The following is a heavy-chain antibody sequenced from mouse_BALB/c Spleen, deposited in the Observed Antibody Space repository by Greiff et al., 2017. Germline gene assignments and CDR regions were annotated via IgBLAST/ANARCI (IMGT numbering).Heavy chain of an antibody. CDR3: AREDGNYLFAY. CDR2: ISDGGSYT. CDR1: GFTFSDYY. V-gene: IGHV5-4*02. Sequence: EVKLVESGGGLVKPRGSLKLSCAASGFTFSDYYMYWVRQTPEKRLEWVATISDGGSYTYYPDSVKGRFTISRDNAKNNLYLQMSSLKSEDTAMYYCAREDGNYLFAYWGQGTLVTVSA. J-gene: IGHJ3*01. D-gene: IGHD2-1*01.